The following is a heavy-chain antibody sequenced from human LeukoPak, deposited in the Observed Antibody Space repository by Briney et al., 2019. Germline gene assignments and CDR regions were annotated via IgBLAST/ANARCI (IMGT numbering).Heavy chain of an antibody. V-gene: IGHV1-69*13. D-gene: IGHD2-2*01. J-gene: IGHJ6*03. CDR3: ARQVALVPAATYYYYYMDV. CDR1: RGTFSSYA. CDR2: IIPIFGTA. Sequence: VASVKVSCKASRGTFSSYAISWVRQAPGQGLEWMGGIIPIFGTANYAQKFQGRVTITADESTSTAYMELSSLRSEDTAVYYCARQVALVPAATYYYYYMDVWGKGTTVTVSS.